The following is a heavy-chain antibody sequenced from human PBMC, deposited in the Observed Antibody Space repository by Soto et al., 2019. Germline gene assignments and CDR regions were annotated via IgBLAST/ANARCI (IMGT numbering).Heavy chain of an antibody. D-gene: IGHD3-10*01. CDR3: ARALNYYGSGSSYYYVMDV. V-gene: IGHV1-69*13. CDR2: IIPIFGTA. Sequence: SVKVSCKASGGTFSSYAISWVRQAPGQGLEWMGGIIPIFGTANYAQKFQGRVTITADESTSTAYMELSSLRSEDTAVYYCARALNYYGSGSSYYYVMDVWGQGTTVTVSS. CDR1: GGTFSSYA. J-gene: IGHJ6*02.